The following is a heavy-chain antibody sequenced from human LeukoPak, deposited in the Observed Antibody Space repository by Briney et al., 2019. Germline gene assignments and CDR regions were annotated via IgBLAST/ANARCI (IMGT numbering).Heavy chain of an antibody. V-gene: IGHV3-23*01. Sequence: GGSLRLSCAASGFTFSSYAMSWVRQAPGKGLEWVSAISGSGGSTYYADSVKGRFTISRDNAKNSLYLQMNSLRAEDTAVYYCARDRTRVDYWGQGTLVTVSS. CDR2: ISGSGGST. J-gene: IGHJ4*02. CDR1: GFTFSSYA. CDR3: ARDRTRVDY.